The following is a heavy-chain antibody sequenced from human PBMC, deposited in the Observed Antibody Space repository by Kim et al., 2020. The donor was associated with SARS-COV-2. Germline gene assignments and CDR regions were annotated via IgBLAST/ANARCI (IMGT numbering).Heavy chain of an antibody. Sequence: SETLSLTCTVSGGSISSGGYYWSWIRQHPGKGLEWIGYIYYSGSTYYNPSLKSRVTISVDTSKNQFSLKLSSVTAADTAVYYCARAIARGYCSGGSCKNWFDPWGQGTLVTVSS. CDR2: IYYSGST. CDR1: GGSISSGGYY. J-gene: IGHJ5*02. CDR3: ARAIARGYCSGGSCKNWFDP. V-gene: IGHV4-31*03. D-gene: IGHD2-15*01.